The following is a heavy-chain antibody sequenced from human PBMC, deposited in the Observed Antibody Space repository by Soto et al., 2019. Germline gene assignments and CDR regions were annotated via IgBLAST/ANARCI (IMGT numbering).Heavy chain of an antibody. Sequence: QVQLQESGPGLVKPSQTLSLTCTVSGGSISSGGYYWNWIRQHPGKGLEWIGYIYYSGNTYYNPSLKCRVSITVYASKIQCTLKLNSVPAADAAVYYCGRIVFPWGQGTLVTVSS. CDR2: IYYSGNT. V-gene: IGHV4-31*03. CDR3: GRIVFP. CDR1: GGSISSGGYY. J-gene: IGHJ5*02. D-gene: IGHD2-21*01.